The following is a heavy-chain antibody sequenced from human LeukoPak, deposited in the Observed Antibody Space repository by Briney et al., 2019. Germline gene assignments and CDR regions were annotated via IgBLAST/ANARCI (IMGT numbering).Heavy chain of an antibody. V-gene: IGHV4-4*07. D-gene: IGHD1-1*01. CDR2: IYASGRT. Sequence: SETLSLTCTVSGGSISGSFWSWIRQPAGKGLEWIGRIYASGRTNYNPSLKSRITMSVDTSENQFSLKLTSVTAADTAVYYCAGAHDPNWFDPWGQGTLVTVSS. J-gene: IGHJ5*02. CDR1: GGSISGSF. CDR3: AGAHDPNWFDP.